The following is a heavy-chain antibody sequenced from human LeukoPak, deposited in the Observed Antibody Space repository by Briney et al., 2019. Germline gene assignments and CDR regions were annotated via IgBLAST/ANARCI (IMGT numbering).Heavy chain of an antibody. CDR3: ARALGGYFDY. D-gene: IGHD3-16*01. CDR2: IYTSGST. CDR1: GGSISSGSYY. V-gene: IGHV4-61*02. Sequence: SETLSLTCTVSGGSISSGSYYWSWIRQPAGKGLEWIGRIYTSGSTNYNPPLKSRATISVDTSKNQFSLKLSSVTAADTAVYYCARALGGYFDYWGQGTLVTVSS. J-gene: IGHJ4*02.